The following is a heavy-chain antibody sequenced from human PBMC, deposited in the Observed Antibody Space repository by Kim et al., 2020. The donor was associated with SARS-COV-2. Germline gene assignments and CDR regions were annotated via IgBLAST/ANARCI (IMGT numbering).Heavy chain of an antibody. D-gene: IGHD2-2*01. V-gene: IGHV7-4-1*02. Sequence: ASVKVSCKASGYTFTSYAMNWVRQAPGQGLEWMGWINTNTGNPTYAQGFTGRFVFSLDTSVSTAYLQISSLKAEDTAVYYCARLNRRIVVVPAAMEDYYYYYMDVWGKGTTVTVSS. CDR2: INTNTGNP. CDR3: ARLNRRIVVVPAAMEDYYYYYMDV. CDR1: GYTFTSYA. J-gene: IGHJ6*03.